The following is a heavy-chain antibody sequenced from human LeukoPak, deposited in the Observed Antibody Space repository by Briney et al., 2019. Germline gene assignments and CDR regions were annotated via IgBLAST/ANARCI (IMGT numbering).Heavy chain of an antibody. Sequence: GGSLRLSCVASGFTFSTYWMSWVRQASGKGLEWVASIKQDGSEKYYVDSVKGRFTISRDNAKNSLYLQMNSLRAEDTAVYYCARLIRPYFDYWGQGTLVTVSS. CDR2: IKQDGSEK. V-gene: IGHV3-7*05. CDR1: GFTFSTYW. J-gene: IGHJ4*02. CDR3: ARLIRPYFDY.